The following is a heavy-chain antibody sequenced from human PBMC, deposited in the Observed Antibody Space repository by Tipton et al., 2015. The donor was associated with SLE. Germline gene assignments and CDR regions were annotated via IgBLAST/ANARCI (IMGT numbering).Heavy chain of an antibody. Sequence: TLSLTCTVSGASLSTYYWSWIRQPAGKGLEWVGRIYTSGSTNYNPSLKSRVTMSVDTSKNHFSLKLSSVTAADTAGYYCARDRAGRGGVRYFDLWGRGTLVTVSS. CDR3: ARDRAGRGGVRYFDL. V-gene: IGHV4-4*07. J-gene: IGHJ2*01. CDR2: IYTSGST. CDR1: GASLSTYY. D-gene: IGHD3-16*01.